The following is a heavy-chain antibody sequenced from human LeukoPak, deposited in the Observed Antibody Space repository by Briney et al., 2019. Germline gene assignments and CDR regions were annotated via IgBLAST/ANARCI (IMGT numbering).Heavy chain of an antibody. CDR3: ARATAADY. J-gene: IGHJ4*02. V-gene: IGHV3-21*01. CDR1: GFTFSRYS. D-gene: IGHD6-13*01. CDR2: ISSSSSYI. Sequence: GGSLRLSCAASGFTFSRYSMNWVREAPGKGLEWVSSISSSSSYIYYADSVKGRFTISRDNAKNLLYLQMNSLRAEDTAVYYCARATAADYWGQGTLVTASS.